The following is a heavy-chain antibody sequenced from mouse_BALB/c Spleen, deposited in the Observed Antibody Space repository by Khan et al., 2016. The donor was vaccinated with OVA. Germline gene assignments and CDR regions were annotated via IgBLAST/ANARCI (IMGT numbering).Heavy chain of an antibody. Sequence: QIQLVQSGPELKTPGATVKISCKASGYTFTNFGMHWVKQAPGKGLKWMGCINPYTGDPTYAHDFKGRFAFSLDTSANTAYLQLNNLKNEDTAIYGCEGGGRYDRARDALDYWGQGTSVTVSS. J-gene: IGHJ4*01. CDR1: GYTFTNFG. CDR3: EGGGRYDRARDALDY. V-gene: IGHV9-3-1*01. CDR2: INPYTGDP. D-gene: IGHD2-14*01.